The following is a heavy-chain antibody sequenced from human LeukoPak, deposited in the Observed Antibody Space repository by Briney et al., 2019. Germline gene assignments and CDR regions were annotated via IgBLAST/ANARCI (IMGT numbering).Heavy chain of an antibody. CDR1: GFNFSSYA. CDR2: ISYDGSDK. D-gene: IGHD2-15*01. V-gene: IGHV3-30*04. CDR3: AKRSCGGGSCNFDY. J-gene: IGHJ4*02. Sequence: GRSLRLSCAASGFNFSSYAMHWVRQAPGKGLQWVAVISYDGSDKHYADSVKGRFTISRDNSKNILYLQMNSLGAEDTAVYYCAKRSCGGGSCNFDYWGQGTLVTVSS.